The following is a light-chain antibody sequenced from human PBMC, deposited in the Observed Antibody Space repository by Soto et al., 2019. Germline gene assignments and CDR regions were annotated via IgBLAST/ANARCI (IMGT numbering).Light chain of an antibody. CDR1: SGHSDYA. CDR2: LDSDGSH. Sequence: QLVLTQSPSASASLGASVMLTCTLSSGHSDYAIAWHQQQPDKGPRYLMKLDSDGSHSKGDGIPDRFSGSSSGAERYLTISSLQSEDEADYYCQTWGTGIVVFGGGTKLTVL. CDR3: QTWGTGIVV. J-gene: IGLJ2*01. V-gene: IGLV4-69*01.